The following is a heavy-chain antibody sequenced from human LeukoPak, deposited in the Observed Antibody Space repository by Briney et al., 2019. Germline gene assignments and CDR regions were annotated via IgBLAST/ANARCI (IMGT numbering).Heavy chain of an antibody. CDR3: AREQWLRLFDP. Sequence: SETLSLTCTVSGGSISSYYWSWIRQPPGKGLEWIGYIYYSGSTNYNPSLKSRVTISVDTSKNQFSLKLSSVTAADTAVYYCAREQWLRLFDPWGRGTLVTVSS. V-gene: IGHV4-59*01. J-gene: IGHJ5*02. CDR1: GGSISSYY. CDR2: IYYSGST. D-gene: IGHD5-12*01.